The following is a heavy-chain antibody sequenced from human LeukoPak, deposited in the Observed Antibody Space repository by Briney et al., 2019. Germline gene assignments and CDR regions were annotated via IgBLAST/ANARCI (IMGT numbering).Heavy chain of an antibody. D-gene: IGHD3-10*01. J-gene: IGHJ4*02. Sequence: GGSLRLSCAASGFTFSSYAMSWVRQAPGKGLEWVSAISGSGGSTYYADSVKGRFTISRDNSKNTLYLQMNSLRAEDTAVYYCAKEIYYYGSGSYYPYFDYWGQGTLVTVSS. V-gene: IGHV3-23*01. CDR2: ISGSGGST. CDR1: GFTFSSYA. CDR3: AKEIYYYGSGSYYPYFDY.